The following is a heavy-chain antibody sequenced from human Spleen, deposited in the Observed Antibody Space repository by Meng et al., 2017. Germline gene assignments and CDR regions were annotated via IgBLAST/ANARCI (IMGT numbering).Heavy chain of an antibody. CDR3: ARDWGGLGMFDY. Sequence: GESLKISCAASGFTFSSYAMHWVRQAPGKGLEWVAVISYDGSNKYYADSVKGRFTISRDNSKNTLYLQMNSLRAEDTAVYYCARDWGGLGMFDYWGQGTLVTVSS. CDR2: ISYDGSNK. V-gene: IGHV3-30*01. CDR1: GFTFSSYA. J-gene: IGHJ4*02. D-gene: IGHD3-16*01.